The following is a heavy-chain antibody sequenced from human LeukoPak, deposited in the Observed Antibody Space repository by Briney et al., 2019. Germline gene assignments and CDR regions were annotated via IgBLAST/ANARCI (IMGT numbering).Heavy chain of an antibody. V-gene: IGHV4-59*01. D-gene: IGHD1-26*01. Sequence: SETLSLTCTVSGGSISPYYWSWIRQPPGKGLEWIGYIYYSGSTNYNPSLKSRVTISVDTSKNQFSLNLSSVTAADTAVYYCARDPGGRSLDYWGQGTLVTDSS. CDR1: GGSISPYY. CDR3: ARDPGGRSLDY. J-gene: IGHJ4*02. CDR2: IYYSGST.